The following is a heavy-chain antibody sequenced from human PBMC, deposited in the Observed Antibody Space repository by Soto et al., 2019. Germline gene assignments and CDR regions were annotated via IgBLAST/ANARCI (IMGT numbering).Heavy chain of an antibody. Sequence: QVQLVQSGAEVKKPGSSVKVSCKASGGTFSSYAISWVRQAPGQGLEWMGGIIPMYGTANYAQKFQGRVTITADESTLTACMELSSLRSEDTAVYYCATGIAARYYYYGMDVWGQGTTVTVSS. J-gene: IGHJ6*02. CDR1: GGTFSSYA. CDR3: ATGIAARYYYYGMDV. V-gene: IGHV1-69*01. CDR2: IIPMYGTA. D-gene: IGHD6-6*01.